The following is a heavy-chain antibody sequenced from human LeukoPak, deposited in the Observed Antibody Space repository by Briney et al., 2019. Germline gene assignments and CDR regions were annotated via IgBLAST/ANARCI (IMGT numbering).Heavy chain of an antibody. Sequence: AETLSLTCAVYGFSFSSYYYSWLRQPPGKGLEWVGEINHSGNTYYEQSVKSRFTISIDTSKNHLPLKLSPVDAADTAVYYCARLYSNAANTSSRGPGTLVTVSS. D-gene: IGHD2-21*01. V-gene: IGHV4-34*01. CDR2: INHSGNT. CDR3: ARLYSNAANTSS. J-gene: IGHJ4*02. CDR1: GFSFSSYY.